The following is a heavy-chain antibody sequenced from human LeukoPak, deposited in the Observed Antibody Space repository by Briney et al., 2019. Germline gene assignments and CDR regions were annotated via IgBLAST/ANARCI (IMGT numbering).Heavy chain of an antibody. CDR3: ARDNVVATAVDY. CDR2: IWYDGSNK. J-gene: IGHJ4*02. CDR1: GFTFSSYG. V-gene: IGHV3-33*01. D-gene: IGHD2-21*02. Sequence: PGGSLRLSCAASGFTFSSYGMHRVRQAPGKGLEWVAAIWYDGSNKHYADSVEGRFTISRDNSKDTLYLQMNSLTAEDTALYYCARDNVVATAVDYWGQGTLVTVSS.